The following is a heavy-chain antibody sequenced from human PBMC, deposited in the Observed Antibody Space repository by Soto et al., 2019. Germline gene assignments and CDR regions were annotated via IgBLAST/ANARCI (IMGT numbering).Heavy chain of an antibody. CDR1: GGTFSSFI. D-gene: IGHD1-1*01. CDR2: IIPIFGTA. CDR3: ASASNLDPRPILYYYYGMDV. J-gene: IGHJ6*02. V-gene: IGHV1-69*06. Sequence: GASVKVSCKASGGTFSSFIISWVRQAPGQGLEWMGGIIPIFGTANYAQKFQDRVTITADKSTSTAYMELSSLRSEDTAVYYCASASNLDPRPILYYYYGMDVWGQGTTVTVSS.